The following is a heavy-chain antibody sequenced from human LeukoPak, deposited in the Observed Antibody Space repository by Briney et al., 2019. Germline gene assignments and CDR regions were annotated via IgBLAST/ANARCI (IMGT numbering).Heavy chain of an antibody. Sequence: ASVKVSCKVSGYTLTELSMHWVRQAPGKGLEWMGGLDPEDGETIYAQKFQGRVTMTEDTSTDTAYMELSSLRSEDTAVYYCATSETAVAGTVDYWGQGTLVTVSS. CDR1: GYTLTELS. CDR2: LDPEDGET. V-gene: IGHV1-24*01. D-gene: IGHD6-19*01. J-gene: IGHJ4*02. CDR3: ATSETAVAGTVDY.